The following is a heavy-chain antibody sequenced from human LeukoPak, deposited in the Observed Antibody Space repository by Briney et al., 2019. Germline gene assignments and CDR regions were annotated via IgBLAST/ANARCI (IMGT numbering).Heavy chain of an antibody. Sequence: SQTPSLTCTVSGGSISSGSYYWSWIRQPAGKGLEWIGRIYTSGSTNYNPSLKSRVTISVDTSKNQFSLKLSSVTAADTAVYYCAINSSGDSSGYDYWGQGTLVTVSS. CDR3: AINSSGDSSGYDY. CDR1: GGSISSGSYY. J-gene: IGHJ4*02. CDR2: IYTSGST. D-gene: IGHD3-22*01. V-gene: IGHV4-61*02.